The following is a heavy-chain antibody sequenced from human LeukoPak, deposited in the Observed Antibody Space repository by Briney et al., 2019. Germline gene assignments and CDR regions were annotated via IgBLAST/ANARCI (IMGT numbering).Heavy chain of an antibody. CDR2: MSSNGGTT. J-gene: IGHJ4*02. Sequence: GGSLRLSCAASGFTVSSSYMSWVRQAPGKGLEYVSAMSSNGGTTDYANSVKGRFTISRDNSKNTLYLQMGSLRAEDMAVYYCARVGDVGPFDYWGQGTLVTVSS. V-gene: IGHV3-64*01. CDR1: GFTVSSSY. CDR3: ARVGDVGPFDY. D-gene: IGHD1-26*01.